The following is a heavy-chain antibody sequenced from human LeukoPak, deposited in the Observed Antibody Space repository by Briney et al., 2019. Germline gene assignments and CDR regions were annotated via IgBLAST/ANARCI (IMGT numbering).Heavy chain of an antibody. Sequence: PGGSLRLSCAASGFTLSSNWMSWVRQAPGKGLEWVANIKEDGSEKNFVYSVKGRFTISRDNAKYSMYLQMDSLRADDTAVYYCATYRGLDFGGQGTLVTVSS. J-gene: IGHJ4*02. D-gene: IGHD2-21*01. CDR3: ATYRGLDF. V-gene: IGHV3-7*01. CDR2: IKEDGSEK. CDR1: GFTLSSNW.